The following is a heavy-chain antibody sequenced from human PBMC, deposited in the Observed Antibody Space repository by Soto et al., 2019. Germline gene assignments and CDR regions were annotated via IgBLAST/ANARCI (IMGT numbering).Heavy chain of an antibody. Sequence: ASVKVSCKASGYTFTSYGISGVRQAPGQGLEWMGWISAYNGNTNYAQKLQGRVTMATDTSTSTAYMELRSLRSDDTAVYYCARDLILIVGATRPHDAFDILGQGTMVAVSS. CDR3: ARDLILIVGATRPHDAFDI. CDR1: GYTFTSYG. CDR2: ISAYNGNT. V-gene: IGHV1-18*04. J-gene: IGHJ3*02. D-gene: IGHD1-26*01.